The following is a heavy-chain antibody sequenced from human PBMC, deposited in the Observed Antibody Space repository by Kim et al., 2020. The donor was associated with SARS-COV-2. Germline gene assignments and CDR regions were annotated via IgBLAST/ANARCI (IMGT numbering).Heavy chain of an antibody. J-gene: IGHJ6*02. CDR1: GYSFTSYW. Sequence: GESLKISCKGSGYSFTSYWIGWVRQMPGKGLEWMGIIYPGDSDTRYSPSFQGQVTISADKSISTAYLQWSSLKASDTAMYYCARHIYPRQTHFGPHYYGSGSYNAYYYYGMDVWGQGTTVTVSS. D-gene: IGHD3-10*01. V-gene: IGHV5-51*01. CDR2: IYPGDSDT. CDR3: ARHIYPRQTHFGPHYYGSGSYNAYYYYGMDV.